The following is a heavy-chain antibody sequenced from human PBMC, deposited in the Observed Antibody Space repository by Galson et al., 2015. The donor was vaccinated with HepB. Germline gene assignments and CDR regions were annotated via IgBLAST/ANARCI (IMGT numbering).Heavy chain of an antibody. CDR1: GFTFSSYS. D-gene: IGHD3-9*01. CDR2: ISSSSSYI. Sequence: SLRLSCAASGFTFSSYSMNWVRQAPGKGLEWVSSISSSSSYIYYADSVKGRFTISRDNAKNSLYLQMNSLRAEDTVVYYCARDRGPILTGYYRPYYYYGMDVWGQGTTVTVSS. J-gene: IGHJ6*02. CDR3: ARDRGPILTGYYRPYYYYGMDV. V-gene: IGHV3-21*01.